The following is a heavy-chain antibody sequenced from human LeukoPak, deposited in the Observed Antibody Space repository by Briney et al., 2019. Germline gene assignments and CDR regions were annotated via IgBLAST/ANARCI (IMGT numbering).Heavy chain of an antibody. CDR1: GFTFSSYA. CDR2: ISGSGGST. CDR3: TRDRGAYNLYDY. V-gene: IGHV3-23*01. D-gene: IGHD1-1*01. J-gene: IGHJ4*02. Sequence: GGSLRLSCAASGFTFSSYAMSWVRQAPGKGLEWVSAISGSGGSTYYADSVKGRFTISRDNSKNTLYLQTNSLRAEDTAVYHCTRDRGAYNLYDYWGQGTLVTVSS.